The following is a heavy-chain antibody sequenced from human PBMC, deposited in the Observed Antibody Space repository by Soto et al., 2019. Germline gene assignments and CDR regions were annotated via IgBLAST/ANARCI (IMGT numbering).Heavy chain of an antibody. J-gene: IGHJ6*02. CDR2: IWYDGSNK. V-gene: IGHV3-33*01. Sequence: QVQLVESGGDVAQPGGSQRLSCTTSGFTFNTYGMHWVRQAPGKELEWVAIIWYDGSNKYYADSVKGRFTISRDNSKNTLYLQMNSLRAEDTALYYCARADCTGAYCYSWPFNYGVDVWGQGTTVTVSS. CDR1: GFTFNTYG. D-gene: IGHD2-15*01. CDR3: ARADCTGAYCYSWPFNYGVDV.